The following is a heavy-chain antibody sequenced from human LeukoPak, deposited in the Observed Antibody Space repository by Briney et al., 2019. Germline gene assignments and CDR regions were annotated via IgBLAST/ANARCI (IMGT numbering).Heavy chain of an antibody. V-gene: IGHV3-30*02. Sequence: GGSLRLXCAASGFTFSSYGMHWVRQAPGKGLEWVAFIRYDGSNKYYADSVKGRSTISRDNSKNTLYLQMNSLRAEDTAVYYCATISFSVSYYYDSSGYYRELDYWGQGTLVTVSS. CDR2: IRYDGSNK. D-gene: IGHD3-22*01. CDR1: GFTFSSYG. CDR3: ATISFSVSYYYDSSGYYRELDY. J-gene: IGHJ4*02.